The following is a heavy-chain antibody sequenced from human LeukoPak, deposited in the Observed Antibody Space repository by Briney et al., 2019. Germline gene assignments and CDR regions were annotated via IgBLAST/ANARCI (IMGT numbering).Heavy chain of an antibody. D-gene: IGHD3-10*01. J-gene: IGHJ5*02. Sequence: ASVKVSCKTSGYTFPSYDINWVRQATGQGLEWMGWMNPNSGNTGYAQKFQGRVTITRNTSISTAYMELSSLRSEDTAVYYCARAHTSANWFDPWGQGTLVTVSS. CDR3: ARAHTSANWFDP. CDR2: MNPNSGNT. V-gene: IGHV1-8*01. CDR1: GYTFPSYD.